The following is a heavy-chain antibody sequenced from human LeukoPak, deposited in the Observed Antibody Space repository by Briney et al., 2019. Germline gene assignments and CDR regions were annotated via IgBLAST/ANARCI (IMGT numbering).Heavy chain of an antibody. J-gene: IGHJ4*02. D-gene: IGHD3-3*01. CDR3: ARIEGHYDFWSGYYPTYFDY. Sequence: SETLSLTCTVSGGSISSHYWSWIRQPPGKGLEWSGYIYYSGSTNYNPSLKSRVTISVDTSKNQFSLKLSSVTAADTAVYYCARIEGHYDFWSGYYPTYFDYWGQGTLVTVSS. CDR1: GGSISSHY. V-gene: IGHV4-59*11. CDR2: IYYSGST.